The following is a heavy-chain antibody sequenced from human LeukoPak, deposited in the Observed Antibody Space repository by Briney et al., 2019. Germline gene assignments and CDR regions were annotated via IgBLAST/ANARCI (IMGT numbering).Heavy chain of an antibody. Sequence: GGSLKLSCAASGFTFRTYGMHWVRQAPGKGLEWVTFIPSDGSKKYYADSVKGRFTISRDNSKNTLYLQMNSLRVEDTAVYYCAKDPGAFDYWGQGTLVTVSS. CDR2: IPSDGSKK. CDR3: AKDPGAFDY. CDR1: GFTFRTYG. J-gene: IGHJ4*02. D-gene: IGHD4/OR15-4a*01. V-gene: IGHV3-30*02.